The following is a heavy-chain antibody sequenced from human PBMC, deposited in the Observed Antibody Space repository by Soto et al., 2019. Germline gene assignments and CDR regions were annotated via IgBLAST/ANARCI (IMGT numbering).Heavy chain of an antibody. CDR3: ARHGAHIAAAETAP. V-gene: IGHV4-39*01. Sequence: PSETLSLTCTVSGGSISSSSYYWGWIRQPPGKGLRWIGSIYYSGSTYYNPSLKSRVTISVDTSKNQSSLKLSSVTAADTAVYYCARHGAHIAAAETAPWGQGTMVTVSS. CDR1: GGSISSSSYY. D-gene: IGHD6-13*01. CDR2: IYYSGST. J-gene: IGHJ3*01.